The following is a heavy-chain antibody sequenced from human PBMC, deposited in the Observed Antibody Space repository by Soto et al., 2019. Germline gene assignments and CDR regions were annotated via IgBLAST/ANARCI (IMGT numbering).Heavy chain of an antibody. CDR1: GGSISSYY. Sequence: QVQLQESGPGLVKPSETLSLTCTVSGGSISSYYWSWIRQPPGKGLEWIGYIYYSGSTNYNPSLKRRVTISVDTSKNPFSLKLSSVTAADTAVYYCARVLFGRGNWFDPWGQGTLVTVSS. CDR2: IYYSGST. V-gene: IGHV4-59*01. D-gene: IGHD3-3*01. J-gene: IGHJ5*02. CDR3: ARVLFGRGNWFDP.